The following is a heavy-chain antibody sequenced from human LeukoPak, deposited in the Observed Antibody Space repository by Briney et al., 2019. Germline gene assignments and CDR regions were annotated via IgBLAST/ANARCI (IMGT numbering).Heavy chain of an antibody. V-gene: IGHV4-39*01. J-gene: IGHJ4*02. CDR2: IDYSGNP. CDR3: ARHEKGGAKGFDY. CDR1: GGSISSSTYY. Sequence: SETLSLTCTVSGGSISSSTYYWGWIRQPPGKGLEWIGSIDYSGNPYYNPSLKSRVTTSVDTSKNQFSLKVNSVTAADTAVFYCARHEKGGAKGFDYWGQGTLVTVSS. D-gene: IGHD1-26*01.